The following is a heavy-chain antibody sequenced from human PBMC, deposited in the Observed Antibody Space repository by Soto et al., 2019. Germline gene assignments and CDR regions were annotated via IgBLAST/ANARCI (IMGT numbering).Heavy chain of an antibody. J-gene: IGHJ6*02. CDR3: ARDQITMVRGARYYYGMDV. V-gene: IGHV4-34*01. D-gene: IGHD3-10*01. CDR1: GGSFSGYY. CDR2: INHSGST. Sequence: SETLSLTCAVYGGSFSGYYWSWIRQPPGKGLEWIGEINHSGSTNYNPSLKSRVTISVDTSKNQFSLKLSSVTAADTAVYYCARDQITMVRGARYYYGMDVWGQGTTVTVSS.